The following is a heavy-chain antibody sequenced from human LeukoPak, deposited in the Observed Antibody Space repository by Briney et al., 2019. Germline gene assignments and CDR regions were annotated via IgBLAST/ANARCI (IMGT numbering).Heavy chain of an antibody. J-gene: IGHJ3*02. CDR3: TRGIAAAGTLAFDI. D-gene: IGHD6-13*01. Sequence: GGSLRLSCTASGFTFGDYAMSWFRQAPGKGLEWVGFIRSKAYGGTTEYAASVKGRFTISRDDSKSIAYLQMNSLKTEDTAVYYCTRGIAAAGTLAFDIWGQGTMVTVSS. CDR1: GFTFGDYA. CDR2: IRSKAYGGTT. V-gene: IGHV3-49*03.